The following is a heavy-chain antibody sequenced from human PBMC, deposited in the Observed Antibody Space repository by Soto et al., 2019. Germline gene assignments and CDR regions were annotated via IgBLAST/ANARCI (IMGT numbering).Heavy chain of an antibody. CDR3: ARDGVRGINR. D-gene: IGHD3-10*01. CDR2: IYSGGTA. V-gene: IGHV3-53*02. CDR1: GFTVRNNY. Sequence: EVQLMETGGGLIQPGGSLTLSCAASGFTVRNNYMSWVRQAPGKGLEWVSVIYSGGTAYYADSVKGRFTTSRDSSKNTLYLQMNGLRTEATAVYYGARDGVRGINRWGQGTLVSVSS. J-gene: IGHJ4*02.